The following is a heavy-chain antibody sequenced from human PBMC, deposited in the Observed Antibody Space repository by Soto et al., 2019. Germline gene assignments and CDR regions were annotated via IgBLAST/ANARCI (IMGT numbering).Heavy chain of an antibody. V-gene: IGHV4-39*01. CDR3: ARLLSRGSYVDWFDP. Sequence: PSETLSLTCTVSGGSISSSSYYWGWIRQPPGKGLEWIGSIYYSGSTYYNPSLKSRVTISVDTSKNQFSLKLSSVTAADTAVYYCARLLSRGSYVDWFDPWGQGTLVTVSS. J-gene: IGHJ5*02. D-gene: IGHD3-16*01. CDR2: IYYSGST. CDR1: GGSISSSSYY.